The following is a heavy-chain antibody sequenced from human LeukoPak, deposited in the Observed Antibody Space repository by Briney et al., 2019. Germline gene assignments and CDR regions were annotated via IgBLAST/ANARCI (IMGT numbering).Heavy chain of an antibody. Sequence: PSDTLSLTCNVSGGSISSSSYYWGWIRQPPGKGLEWIGSIYYSGSTYYNPSLKSRVTISVDTSKNQFSLKLSSVTAADTAVYYCARPGGIMEDYWGQGTLVTVSS. J-gene: IGHJ4*02. V-gene: IGHV4-39*01. CDR1: GGSISSSSYY. D-gene: IGHD1-26*01. CDR3: ARPGGIMEDY. CDR2: IYYSGST.